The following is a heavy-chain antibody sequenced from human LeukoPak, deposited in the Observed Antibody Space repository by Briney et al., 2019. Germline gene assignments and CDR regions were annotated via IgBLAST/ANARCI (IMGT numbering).Heavy chain of an antibody. D-gene: IGHD1-26*01. CDR2: INPNSGGT. CDR3: AREKWELLGREDYYYGMDV. V-gene: IGHV1-2*02. Sequence: ASVKVSCKASGCTFTGYYMHWVRQAPGQGLEWMGWINPNSGGTNYAQKFQGRVTMTRDTSISTAYMELSRLRSDDTAVYYCAREKWELLGREDYYYGMDVWGQGTTVTVSS. CDR1: GCTFTGYY. J-gene: IGHJ6*02.